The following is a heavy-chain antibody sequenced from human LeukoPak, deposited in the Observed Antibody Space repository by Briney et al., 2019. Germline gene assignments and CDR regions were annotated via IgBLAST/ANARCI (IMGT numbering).Heavy chain of an antibody. V-gene: IGHV3-74*01. D-gene: IGHD3-10*01. J-gene: IGHJ4*02. Sequence: PGGSLRLSCAASGFTFNNYWMHWVRQVPGKGLVWVSRINSDGSRTNYVDSAKGRFTISRDNAKNTLFLQMNSLGAEDSAVYYCATGNFYSGSGSSPLDYWGQGTLVTVSS. CDR2: INSDGSRT. CDR3: ATGNFYSGSGSSPLDY. CDR1: GFTFNNYW.